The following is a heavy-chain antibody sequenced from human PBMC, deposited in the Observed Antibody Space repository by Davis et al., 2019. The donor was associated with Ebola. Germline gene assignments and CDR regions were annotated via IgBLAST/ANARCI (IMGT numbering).Heavy chain of an antibody. CDR2: IVVGSGNT. Sequence: SVKVSCKASGFTFTSSAVQWVRQARGQRLEWIGWIVVGSGNTNYAQKFQERVTITRDMSISTAYMELSSLRSEDTAVYYCARDLAHDYGDYGDYWGQGTLVTVSS. D-gene: IGHD4-17*01. CDR1: GFTFTSSA. J-gene: IGHJ4*02. CDR3: ARDLAHDYGDYGDY. V-gene: IGHV1-58*01.